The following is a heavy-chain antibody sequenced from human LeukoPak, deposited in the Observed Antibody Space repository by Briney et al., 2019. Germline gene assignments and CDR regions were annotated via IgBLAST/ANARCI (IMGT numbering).Heavy chain of an antibody. CDR1: GFTFTNYA. CDR3: AKREKGTTGRFFDY. J-gene: IGHJ4*02. Sequence: GGSLRLSCAASGFTFTNYAMTWVRQAPGKGLEWVSGISEGVGNTYYADSVKGRFTISRDHSKNTLYLQMNSMRAEDTALYYCAKREKGTTGRFFDYWGQGTLVTVSS. V-gene: IGHV3-23*01. D-gene: IGHD4-17*01. CDR2: ISEGVGNT.